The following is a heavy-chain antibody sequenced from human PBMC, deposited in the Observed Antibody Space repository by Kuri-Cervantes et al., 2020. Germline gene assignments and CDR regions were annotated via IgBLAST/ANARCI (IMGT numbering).Heavy chain of an antibody. CDR1: GYTFTGYY. CDR2: INAGNGNT. Sequence: ASVKVSCKASGYTFTGYYMHWVRQAPGQRLEWMGWINAGNGNTKYSQKFQGRVTITRDTSASTAYMELSSLRSEDTAVYYCARAPPPLRYFDSYYFDYWGQGTLVTVSS. V-gene: IGHV1-3*01. CDR3: ARAPPPLRYFDSYYFDY. D-gene: IGHD3-9*01. J-gene: IGHJ4*02.